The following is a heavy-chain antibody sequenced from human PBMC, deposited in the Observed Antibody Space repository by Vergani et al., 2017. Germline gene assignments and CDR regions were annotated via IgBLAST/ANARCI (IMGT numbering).Heavy chain of an antibody. D-gene: IGHD6-19*01. CDR3: ARSDWANSGWDYWYFDL. CDR2: IDPSDSYT. V-gene: IGHV5-10-1*03. CDR1: GYSFTSYW. Sequence: EVQLVPSGAEVKKPGASLRISCKGSGYSFTSYWISWVRQLPGKGLEWRVRIDPSDSYTNYSPSFQGHVTISADKSISTAYLKWSGLKASDTAMYYCARSDWANSGWDYWYFDLWGRGTLVTVSS. J-gene: IGHJ2*01.